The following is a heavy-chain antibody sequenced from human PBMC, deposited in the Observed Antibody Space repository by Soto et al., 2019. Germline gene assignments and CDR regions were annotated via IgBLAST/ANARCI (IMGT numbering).Heavy chain of an antibody. CDR2: IKADGSEI. Sequence: VQLVESGGGVVQPGRSLSLSCAASGFTFSDYCMTWVRQAPGKGLEWVANIKADGSEINYVDSVKGRFTISRDNAKKSLSLQMNSLRAEDTGIYYCARGRAVAVWGQGTLVFVSS. V-gene: IGHV3-7*02. CDR3: ARGRAVAV. D-gene: IGHD6-19*01. J-gene: IGHJ4*02. CDR1: GFTFSDYC.